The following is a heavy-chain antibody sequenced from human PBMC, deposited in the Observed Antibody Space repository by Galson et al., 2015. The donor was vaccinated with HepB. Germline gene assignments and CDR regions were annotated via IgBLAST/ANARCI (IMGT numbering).Heavy chain of an antibody. CDR1: GFTVSSNY. J-gene: IGHJ3*02. CDR3: ASWYSSGYYEPDAFDI. V-gene: IGHV3-53*01. Sequence: SLRLSCAASGFTVSSNYMSWVRQAPGKGLAWVSVIYSGGSTYYADSVKGRFTISRDNSKNTLYLQMNSLRAEDTAVYYCASWYSSGYYEPDAFDIWGQGTMVTVSS. CDR2: IYSGGST. D-gene: IGHD6-19*01.